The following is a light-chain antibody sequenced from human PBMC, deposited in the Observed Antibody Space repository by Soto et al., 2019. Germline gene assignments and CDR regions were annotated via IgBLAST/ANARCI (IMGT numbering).Light chain of an antibody. CDR3: SSYAGSSTYV. V-gene: IGLV2-8*01. CDR2: EVN. Sequence: QSALTQPPSASGSPGQSVAISCTGTSSDVGGYNYVSWYQQHPGKPPKLMIYEVNKRPSGVPDRFSGSKSGNTASLTVSGLQAEDEADYYCSSYAGSSTYVFGTGTKVTVL. J-gene: IGLJ1*01. CDR1: SSDVGGYNY.